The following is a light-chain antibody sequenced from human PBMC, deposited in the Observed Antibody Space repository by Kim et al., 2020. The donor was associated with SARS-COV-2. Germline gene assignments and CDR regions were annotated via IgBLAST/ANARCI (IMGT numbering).Light chain of an antibody. V-gene: IGLV3-19*01. CDR2: DKN. J-gene: IGLJ2*01. CDR1: SLRTFY. Sequence: SSELTQDPAVSVALGQTVRITCQGDSLRTFYASWYQQKPGQAPILVIFDKNNRPSGIPDRFSGSRSGNTASLTITGAQAEDEADYYCNSRDSSGNHHVVFGGGTKVTVL. CDR3: NSRDSSGNHHVV.